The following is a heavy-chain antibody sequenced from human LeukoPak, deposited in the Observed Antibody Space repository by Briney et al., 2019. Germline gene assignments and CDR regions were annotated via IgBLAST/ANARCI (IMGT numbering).Heavy chain of an antibody. D-gene: IGHD3-9*01. Sequence: PGGSLRLSCAASGFTVSSNYMSWVRQAPGKGPEWVSVIYSGGSTYYADSVKGRFTISRDNSKNTLYLQMNSLRAEDTAVYYCARSPLQGRYFDWLSNNYYYYYMDVWGKGTTVTISS. J-gene: IGHJ6*03. V-gene: IGHV3-66*01. CDR2: IYSGGST. CDR3: ARSPLQGRYFDWLSNNYYYYYMDV. CDR1: GFTVSSNY.